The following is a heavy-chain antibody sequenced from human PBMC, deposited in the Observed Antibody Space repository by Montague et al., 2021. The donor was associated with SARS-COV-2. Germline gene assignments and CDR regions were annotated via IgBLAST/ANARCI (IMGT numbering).Heavy chain of an antibody. CDR3: ARQENSSGWFKPGAFDI. Sequence: SETLSLTCTVSGGSISSSSYYWGWIRQPPGQGLEWIGSIYYSGSTYYNPSLKSRVTISVDTSKNQFSLKLSSVTAADTAVYYCARQENSSGWFKPGAFDIWGQGTMVTVSS. J-gene: IGHJ3*02. V-gene: IGHV4-39*01. CDR2: IYYSGST. CDR1: GGSISSSSYY. D-gene: IGHD6-19*01.